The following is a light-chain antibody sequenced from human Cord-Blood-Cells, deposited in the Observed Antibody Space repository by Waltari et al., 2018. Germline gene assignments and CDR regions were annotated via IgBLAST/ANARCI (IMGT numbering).Light chain of an antibody. CDR3: QQSYSTT. V-gene: IGKV1-39*01. J-gene: IGKJ5*01. CDR1: QSISSY. CDR2: AAS. Sequence: DIQMTQSPSSLSASVGDRVTITCRASQSISSYLNWYQQKPGKAPKLLIYAASSLQSGVPSRFSGSGSGTDFTLTISSPQPEDFATYYCQQSYSTTFGQGTRLEIK.